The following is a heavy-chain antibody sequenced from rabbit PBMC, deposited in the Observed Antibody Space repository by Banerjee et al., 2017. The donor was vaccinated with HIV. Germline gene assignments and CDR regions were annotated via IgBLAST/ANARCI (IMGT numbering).Heavy chain of an antibody. J-gene: IGHJ4*01. V-gene: IGHV1S45*01. CDR3: ARDLAGVIGWNFGL. CDR2: INTSSGST. D-gene: IGHD4-1*01. CDR1: GFDFSSNS. Sequence: QEQLEESGGDLVKPGASLTLTCKASGFDFSSNSMCWVRQTPGKGLELIACINTSSGSTVYATWAKGRFTISRTSSTTVALQMTSLTAADTATYFCARDLAGVIGWNFGLWGPGTLVTVS.